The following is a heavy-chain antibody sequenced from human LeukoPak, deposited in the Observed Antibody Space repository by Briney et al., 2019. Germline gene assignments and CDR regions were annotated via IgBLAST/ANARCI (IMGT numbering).Heavy chain of an antibody. CDR1: GFTFSSYS. J-gene: IGHJ5*02. D-gene: IGHD3-10*01. CDR2: ISSSSSYI. Sequence: PGGSLRLSCAASGFTFSSYSMNWVRQAPGKGLEWVSSISSSSSYIYYADSVKGRFTISRDNSKNTLYLQMNSLRAEDTAVYYCAKDLMRDRWFGESWGQGTLVTVSS. CDR3: AKDLMRDRWFGES. V-gene: IGHV3-21*01.